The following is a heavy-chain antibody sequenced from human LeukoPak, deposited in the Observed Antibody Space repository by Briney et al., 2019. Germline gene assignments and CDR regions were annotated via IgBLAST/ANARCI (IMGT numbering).Heavy chain of an antibody. V-gene: IGHV3-21*01. CDR3: SREFSIQLGFAGAFDY. CDR1: GFTFSSYS. D-gene: IGHD5-18*01. J-gene: IGHJ4*02. Sequence: GGSLRLSCAASGFTFSSYSMNWVRQAPGKGLEWVSSISSSSSYIYYADSVKGRFTISRDNAKNSLYLQMNSLRAEDTAVYYCSREFSIQLGFAGAFDYWGQGTLVTVSS. CDR2: ISSSSSYI.